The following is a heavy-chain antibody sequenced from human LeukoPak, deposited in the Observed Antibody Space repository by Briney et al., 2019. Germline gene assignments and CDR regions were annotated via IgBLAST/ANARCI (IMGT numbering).Heavy chain of an antibody. CDR2: ISGSGGST. D-gene: IGHD3-22*01. CDR3: AKSPAYYYDSSGYYYVDY. J-gene: IGHJ4*02. Sequence: GGSLRLSCAASGFTFSSYAMSWVRQAPGKGLEWVSAISGSGGSTYYADSVKGRFTISGDNSKNTLYLQMNSLRAEDTAVYYCAKSPAYYYDSSGYYYVDYWGQGTLVTVSS. CDR1: GFTFSSYA. V-gene: IGHV3-23*01.